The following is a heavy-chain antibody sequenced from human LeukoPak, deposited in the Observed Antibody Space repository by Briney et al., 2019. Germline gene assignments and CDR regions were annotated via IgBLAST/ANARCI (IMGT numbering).Heavy chain of an antibody. J-gene: IGHJ3*01. CDR1: GYSISSGYH. Sequence: SETLSLTCAVSGYSISSGYHWAWIRQPPGKGLEWIGSMYHSGSTYYNPSLESRVTISVDTSKNQFSLKLSSVTAADTAVYYCARDRATTVTTGAFDFWGQGTMVTVSS. V-gene: IGHV4-38-2*02. D-gene: IGHD4-17*01. CDR2: MYHSGST. CDR3: ARDRATTVTTGAFDF.